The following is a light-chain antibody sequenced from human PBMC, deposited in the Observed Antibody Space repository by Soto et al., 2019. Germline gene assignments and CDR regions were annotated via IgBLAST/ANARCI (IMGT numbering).Light chain of an antibody. CDR1: QGIRSD. J-gene: IGKJ2*01. V-gene: IGKV1-9*01. CDR3: QQLNSFPYT. Sequence: IQLTQSPSSLSASVGDRVTITCRASQGIRSDLAWYQQQPGKAPKLLIYAASILQGGVPSRFSGSGSGTDFTLTISRLQAEDFASYYCQQLNSFPYTFGQGTKLGIK. CDR2: AAS.